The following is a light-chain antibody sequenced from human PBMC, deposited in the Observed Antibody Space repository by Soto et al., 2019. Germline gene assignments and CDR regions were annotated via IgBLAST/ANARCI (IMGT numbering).Light chain of an antibody. CDR2: EVS. Sequence: QSALTQPPSASGSPGQSVTISCTGTSSDVGGYNYVSWYQQHPGKVPKLMIYEVSKRPSGVPDRFSGSKSGNTASLTVSGLQAEDEADYYCSSYAGSNNLVFGGGTKVTAL. CDR1: SSDVGGYNY. J-gene: IGLJ2*01. V-gene: IGLV2-8*01. CDR3: SSYAGSNNLV.